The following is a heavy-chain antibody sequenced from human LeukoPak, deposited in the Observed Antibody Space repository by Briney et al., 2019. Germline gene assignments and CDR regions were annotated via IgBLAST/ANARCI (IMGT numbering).Heavy chain of an antibody. D-gene: IGHD3-22*01. CDR2: IYSSGST. CDR1: GGSFSSDY. V-gene: IGHV4-59*03. J-gene: IGHJ1*01. CDR3: ARSGYYEYFQQ. Sequence: PSETLSLTCTVAGGSFSSDYWSWLRQSPGKGLEWIAYIYSSGSTNYNPSLQSRVTISVDTSKSQISLKLNSVTAADTAIYYCARSGYYEYFQQWGQGTLVTVSS.